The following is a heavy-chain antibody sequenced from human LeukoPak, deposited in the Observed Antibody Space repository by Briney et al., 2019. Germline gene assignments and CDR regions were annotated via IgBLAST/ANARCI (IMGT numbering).Heavy chain of an antibody. Sequence: GGSLRLSCAASGFTFSNAWISWVRQAPGKGLEWVGRIKSKTDGGTTDYAAPVKGRFTISRDDSKNTLYLQMNSLKTEDTAVYYCTATLGYSSSWYCDYWGQGTLVTVSS. CDR3: TATLGYSSSWYCDY. CDR2: IKSKTDGGTT. CDR1: GFTFSNAW. J-gene: IGHJ4*02. V-gene: IGHV3-15*01. D-gene: IGHD6-13*01.